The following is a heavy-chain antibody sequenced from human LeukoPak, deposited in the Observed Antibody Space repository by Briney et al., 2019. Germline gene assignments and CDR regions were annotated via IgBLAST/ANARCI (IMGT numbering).Heavy chain of an antibody. CDR1: GYSFTSYA. V-gene: IGHV1-18*01. CDR2: ISAYNGNT. D-gene: IGHD5-12*01. J-gene: IGHJ4*02. CDR3: AREGLYSGYDFPDY. Sequence: ASVKVSCKASGYSFTSYAISWVRQAPGQGLEWMGWISAYNGNTNYAQKLQGRVTMTTDTSTSTAYMELRSLRSDDTAVYYCAREGLYSGYDFPDYWGQGTLVTGSS.